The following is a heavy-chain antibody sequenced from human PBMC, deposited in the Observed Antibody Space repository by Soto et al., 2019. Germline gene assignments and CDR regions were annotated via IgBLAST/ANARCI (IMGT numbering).Heavy chain of an antibody. CDR3: ARRAETNGWNGFGADKYYFDF. V-gene: IGHV1-69*06. CDR2: IIPIFGTA. D-gene: IGHD1-1*01. CDR1: GGTFSSYA. Sequence: SVKVSCKASGGTFSSYAISWVRQAPGQGLEWMGGIIPIFGTANYAQKFQGRVTITADKSTSTAYMELSSLRSEDTAVYYCARRAETNGWNGFGADKYYFDFWGQGTLVTVSS. J-gene: IGHJ4*02.